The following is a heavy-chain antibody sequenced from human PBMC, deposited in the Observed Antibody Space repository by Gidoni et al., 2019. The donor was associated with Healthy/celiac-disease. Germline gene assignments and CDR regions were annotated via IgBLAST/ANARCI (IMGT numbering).Heavy chain of an antibody. CDR2: IKQDGSEK. J-gene: IGHJ4*02. CDR3: ARPRTYSSSPASRPYYFDY. D-gene: IGHD6-6*01. V-gene: IGHV3-7*01. Sequence: EVQLVESGGGLVHPGGPLSLSCAASGFPSRSHWISWVRQAPGKGLEWVANIKQDGSEKYYVDSVKGRFTISRDNAKNSLYLQMNSLRAEDTAVYYCARPRTYSSSPASRPYYFDYWGQGTLVTVSS. CDR1: GFPSRSHW.